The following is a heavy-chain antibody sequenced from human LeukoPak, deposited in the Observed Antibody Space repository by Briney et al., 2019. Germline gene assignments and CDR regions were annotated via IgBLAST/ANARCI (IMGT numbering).Heavy chain of an antibody. V-gene: IGHV4-4*07. D-gene: IGHD2-2*02. J-gene: IGHJ5*02. CDR3: VRDGSSYQLLYSDWFDP. CDR1: GGSISSYY. CDR2: IYTSGST. Sequence: PSETLSLTCTVSGGSISSYYWSWIRQPAGKGLEWIGRIYTSGSTNYNPSLKSRVTMSVDTSKNQFSLKLSSVTAADTAVYYCVRDGSSYQLLYSDWFDPWGQGTLVTVSS.